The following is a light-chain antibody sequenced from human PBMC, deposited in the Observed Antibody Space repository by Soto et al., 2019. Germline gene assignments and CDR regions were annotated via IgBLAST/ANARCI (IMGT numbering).Light chain of an antibody. Sequence: QSLLTPASSLSWCPWPLNTIPRTRTSSDVGGYNYVSWYQQHPGKAPKLMIYEVSNRPSGVSNRFSGSKSGNTASLTISGLQAEDEADYYCSSYTSSSTLFGTGTKVTVL. CDR2: EVS. J-gene: IGLJ1*01. CDR3: SSYTSSSTL. CDR1: SSDVGGYNY. V-gene: IGLV2-14*01.